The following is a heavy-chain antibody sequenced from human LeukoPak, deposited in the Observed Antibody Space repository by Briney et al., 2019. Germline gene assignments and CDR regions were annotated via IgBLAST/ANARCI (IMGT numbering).Heavy chain of an antibody. CDR1: GFAFSSHA. CDR3: AKDRHGYYQPVDY. D-gene: IGHD3-22*01. J-gene: IGHJ4*02. Sequence: GGSLRLSCAASGFAFSSHAMNWVRQAPGKGLEWVSSVSGSGSNTYYTDSVKGRFTISRDNSKNTLYLQMNSLTAEDTALYYCAKDRHGYYQPVDYWGQGTLVTVSS. V-gene: IGHV3-23*01. CDR2: VSGSGSNT.